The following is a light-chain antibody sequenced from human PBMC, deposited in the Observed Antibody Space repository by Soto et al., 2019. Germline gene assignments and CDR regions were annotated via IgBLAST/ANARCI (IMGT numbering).Light chain of an antibody. CDR1: QSVSSSY. V-gene: IGKV3-20*01. CDR2: GAS. Sequence: EIVLTQSPGTLSLSPGERATLSCRASQSVSSSYLAWYQQXXXXAPRPLIYGASSRAIGIPDRFSGSGSGTDFTLTISRLEPEDFAVYYCQQYGSSPWTFGQGTKVEIK. CDR3: QQYGSSPWT. J-gene: IGKJ1*01.